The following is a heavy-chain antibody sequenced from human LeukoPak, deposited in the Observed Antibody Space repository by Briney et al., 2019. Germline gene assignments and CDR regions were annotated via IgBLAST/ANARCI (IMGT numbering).Heavy chain of an antibody. CDR2: INWSGGST. V-gene: IGHV3-20*04. D-gene: IGHD3-22*01. J-gene: IGHJ4*02. CDR1: GFTFDDYG. Sequence: PGGSLRLSCAASGFTFDDYGMSWVRQAPGKGLEWVSLINWSGGSTNYADSVKGRFTISRDNAKNSLYLQMNSLRAEDTAVYYCAKDHYYDSSADPFDYWGQGTLVTVSS. CDR3: AKDHYYDSSADPFDY.